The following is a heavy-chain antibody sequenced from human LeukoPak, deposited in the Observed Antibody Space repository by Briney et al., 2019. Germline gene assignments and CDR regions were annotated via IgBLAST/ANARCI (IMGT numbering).Heavy chain of an antibody. CDR3: ARGRSDDYGGNGGSVAGVQGVDY. CDR1: GGSFSGYC. CDR2: INHSGST. J-gene: IGHJ4*02. Sequence: PSETLSLTCAVYGGSFSGYCWSWIRQPPGKGLEWIGEINHSGSTNYNPSLKSRVTISVDTSKNQFSLKLSSVTAADTAVYYCARGRSDDYGGNGGSVAGVQGVDYWGQGTLVTVSS. D-gene: IGHD4-23*01. V-gene: IGHV4-34*01.